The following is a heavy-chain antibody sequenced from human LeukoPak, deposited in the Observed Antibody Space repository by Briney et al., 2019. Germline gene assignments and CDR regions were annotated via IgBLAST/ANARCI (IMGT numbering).Heavy chain of an antibody. CDR3: ARDFLHSSTSRPFDY. CDR1: GFTLGAYT. V-gene: IGHV3-21*01. CDR2: IFSRSESI. D-gene: IGHD2-2*01. J-gene: IGHJ4*02. Sequence: GSPRLSCAASGFTLGAYTMNWVRQAPGKGLEWVTCIFSRSESILYADSVKGRFTISRDNAKNSLYLQMDSLRAEDTAVYYCARDFLHSSTSRPFDYWGQGTLVTVSS.